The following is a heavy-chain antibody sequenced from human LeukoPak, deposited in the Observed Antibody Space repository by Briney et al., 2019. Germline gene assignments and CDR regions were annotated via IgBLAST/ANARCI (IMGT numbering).Heavy chain of an antibody. Sequence: PGGSLRLSCAASGFTFSSYSMKWDRQAPGKVLEWVSSISRNSNYIYYADSMKGRFTISRDNAKNSLNLQMNSLRAEDTAVYYCARDANWNGYFDYWGQGTLVTVSS. V-gene: IGHV3-21*01. D-gene: IGHD1-20*01. CDR1: GFTFSSYS. CDR2: ISRNSNYI. J-gene: IGHJ4*02. CDR3: ARDANWNGYFDY.